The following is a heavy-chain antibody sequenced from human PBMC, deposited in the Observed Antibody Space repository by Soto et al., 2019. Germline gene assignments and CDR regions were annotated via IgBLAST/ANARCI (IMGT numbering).Heavy chain of an antibody. V-gene: IGHV1-18*01. CDR3: ARGIVTTIGDY. J-gene: IGHJ4*02. CDR1: GYTFTNYG. Sequence: QVQLVQSGGEVKKPGASVKVSCKASGYTFTNYGISWVRQAPGQGLEWMGWISTDNGYTKYAQKLQGRVAMPTDTPTSTAYKELRSLRSDDTAIYYCARGIVTTIGDYWGQGTLVTVSS. D-gene: IGHD5-12*01. CDR2: ISTDNGYT.